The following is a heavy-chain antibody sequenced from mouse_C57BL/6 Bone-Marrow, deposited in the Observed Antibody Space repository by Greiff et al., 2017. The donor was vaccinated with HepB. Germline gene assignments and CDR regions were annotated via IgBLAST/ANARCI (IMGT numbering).Heavy chain of an antibody. V-gene: IGHV1-80*01. CDR1: GYAFSSYW. Sequence: QVQLKQSGAELVKPGASVKISCKASGYAFSSYWMNWVKPRPGKGLEWIGPIYPGDGDTNSNGKFKGKATLTADKSSSTAYMQLSSLTYEDSAVYFCARWGSSTYWYFDVWGTGTTVTVSS. CDR2: IYPGDGDT. CDR3: ARWGSSTYWYFDV. D-gene: IGHD1-1*01. J-gene: IGHJ1*03.